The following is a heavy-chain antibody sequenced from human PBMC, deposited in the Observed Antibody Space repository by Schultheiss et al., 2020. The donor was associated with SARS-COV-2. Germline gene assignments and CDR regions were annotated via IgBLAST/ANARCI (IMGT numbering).Heavy chain of an antibody. CDR2: INGNSGGA. D-gene: IGHD1-7*01. Sequence: ASVKVSCKASGYTFSGYNLHWVRQAPGQGLEWMGWINGNSGGAYYTQKFQGRVTMTRDTSIRTAYLELSSLRSDDTAIYYCVENYNRGYWGQGTLVTVSS. J-gene: IGHJ4*02. CDR1: GYTFSGYN. V-gene: IGHV1-2*02. CDR3: VENYNRGY.